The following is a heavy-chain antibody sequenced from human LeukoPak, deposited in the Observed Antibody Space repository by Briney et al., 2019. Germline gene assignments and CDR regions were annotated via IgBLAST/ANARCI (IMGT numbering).Heavy chain of an antibody. CDR2: MDTSGST. D-gene: IGHD4-17*01. Sequence: PSETLSLTCSVSGGSISGYYWSWIRQPAGKGLEWIGRMDTSGSTDYNSSLKSRFTMSVDTSRNQLSLKLYSVTAADTAVYYCARDQGLTVSPYYYYYGMDVWGQGTTLTVSS. CDR3: ARDQGLTVSPYYYYYGMDV. V-gene: IGHV4-4*07. CDR1: GGSISGYY. J-gene: IGHJ6*02.